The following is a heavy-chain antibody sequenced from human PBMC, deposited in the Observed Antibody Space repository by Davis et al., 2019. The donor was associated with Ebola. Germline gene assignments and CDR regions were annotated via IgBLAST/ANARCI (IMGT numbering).Heavy chain of an antibody. J-gene: IGHJ4*02. D-gene: IGHD1-26*01. CDR2: FNAGNGNT. CDR1: GYTFTSYS. Sequence: AASVTVSCKASGYTFTSYSMHWVRQAPGQRLEWLGWFNAGNGNTKYSQKFQGRVTITRDTSASTAYMELSSLRSEDTAVYYCARAFTLWELFLWGQGTLVTVSS. CDR3: ARAFTLWELFL. V-gene: IGHV1-3*01.